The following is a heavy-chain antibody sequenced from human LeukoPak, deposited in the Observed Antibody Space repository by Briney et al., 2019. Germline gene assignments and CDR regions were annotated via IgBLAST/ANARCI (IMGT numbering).Heavy chain of an antibody. Sequence: ASVKVSCKASGYTFTSYYMHWVRQAPGQGLEWMGIINPSGGSTSYAQKFQGRVTMTRDTSTSTVYMELSSLRSEDTAVYYCARDILPPYSGYDRTLPDYWGQGTLVTVSS. V-gene: IGHV1-46*01. CDR2: INPSGGST. D-gene: IGHD5-12*01. CDR1: GYTFTSYY. J-gene: IGHJ4*02. CDR3: ARDILPPYSGYDRTLPDY.